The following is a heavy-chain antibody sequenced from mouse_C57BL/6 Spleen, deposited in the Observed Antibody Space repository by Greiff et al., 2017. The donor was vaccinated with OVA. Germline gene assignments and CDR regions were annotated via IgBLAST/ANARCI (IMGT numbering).Heavy chain of an antibody. CDR1: GFTFSSYA. D-gene: IGHD3-1*01. Sequence: EVQRVESGEGLVKPGGSLKLSCAASGFTFSSYAMSWVRQTPEKRLEWVAYISSGGDYIYYADTVKGRFTISRDNARNTLYLQMSSLKSEDTAMYYCTRDPRSPEDYFDYWGQGTTLTVSS. CDR2: ISSGGDYI. CDR3: TRDPRSPEDYFDY. V-gene: IGHV5-9-1*02. J-gene: IGHJ2*01.